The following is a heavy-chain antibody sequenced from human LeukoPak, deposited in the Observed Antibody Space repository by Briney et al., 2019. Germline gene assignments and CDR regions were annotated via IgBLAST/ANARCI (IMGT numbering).Heavy chain of an antibody. Sequence: GGSLRLSCAASGFTFSDYYMSWIRQAPGKGLEWVSYISSSGSTIYYADSVKGRFTISRDNAKNSLYVQMNSLRAEDTAVYYCARITRDGYTVFDYWGQGTLVTVSS. J-gene: IGHJ4*02. CDR3: ARITRDGYTVFDY. V-gene: IGHV3-11*01. CDR2: ISSSGSTI. D-gene: IGHD5-24*01. CDR1: GFTFSDYY.